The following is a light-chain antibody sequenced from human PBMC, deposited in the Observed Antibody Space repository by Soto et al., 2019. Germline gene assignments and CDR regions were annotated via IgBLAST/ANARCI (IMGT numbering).Light chain of an antibody. Sequence: MVMTQSPSTLSVSPGERASLSCRASQSVSSNLAWYQQRPGQAPRLLIFGASTRATGIPARFSGSGSGTEFTLTISSLQSEDFAVYYCQQYNIWATFGQGTKVDIK. CDR1: QSVSSN. CDR2: GAS. CDR3: QQYNIWAT. J-gene: IGKJ1*01. V-gene: IGKV3-15*01.